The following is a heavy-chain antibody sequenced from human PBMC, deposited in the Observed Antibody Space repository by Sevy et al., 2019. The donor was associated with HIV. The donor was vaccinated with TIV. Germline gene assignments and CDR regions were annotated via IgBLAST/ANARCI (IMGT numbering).Heavy chain of an antibody. J-gene: IGHJ4*02. CDR1: GFTFSGYA. D-gene: IGHD3-22*01. CDR2: FSGSGDNS. Sequence: GGSLRLACAASGFTFSGYAMSWVRQAPGKGLEWVSGFSGSGDNSYYADSVKGRFTISRDNSKNTLYLQMNILRAEDSAVYYCAKGDFYYDSSGYYLFDYWGQRTLVTGSS. CDR3: AKGDFYYDSSGYYLFDY. V-gene: IGHV3-23*01.